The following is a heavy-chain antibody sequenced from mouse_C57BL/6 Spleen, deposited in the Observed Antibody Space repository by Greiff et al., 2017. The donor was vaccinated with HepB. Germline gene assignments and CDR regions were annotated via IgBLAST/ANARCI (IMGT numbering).Heavy chain of an antibody. CDR2: INPSNGGT. Sequence: QVQLQQPGTELVKPGASVKLSCKASGYTFPSYWMHWVKQRPGQGLEWIGNINPSNGGTNYNEKFKSKATLTVDKSSSTAYMQLSSLTSEDSAFYYCARGGGSGRGFDYWGQGTTLTVSS. J-gene: IGHJ2*01. V-gene: IGHV1-53*01. CDR1: GYTFPSYW. D-gene: IGHD3-2*02. CDR3: ARGGGSGRGFDY.